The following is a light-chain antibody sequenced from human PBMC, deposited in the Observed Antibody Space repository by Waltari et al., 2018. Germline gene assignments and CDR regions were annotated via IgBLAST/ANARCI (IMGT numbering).Light chain of an antibody. V-gene: IGLV1-51*01. CDR2: DIY. CDR1: SLNFRTYY. CDR3: SAWDSNRNTWV. Sequence: QSPLTQPPSVSAVPGQTVTISCSGSSLNFRTYYVSWYQHFPGSAPKLLIFDIYKRPAGISDRFSGSQLATSATLTIDRVRPEDEADYFCSAWDSNRNTWVFGGGTRLTAL. J-gene: IGLJ3*02.